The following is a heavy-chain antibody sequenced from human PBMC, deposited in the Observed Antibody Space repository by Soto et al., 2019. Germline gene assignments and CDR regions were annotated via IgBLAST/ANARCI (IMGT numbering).Heavy chain of an antibody. CDR1: GFSFSDYY. CDR2: ISSSGDTI. V-gene: IGHV3-11*01. Sequence: QVHLVESGGGLVKPGGSLRLSCAASGFSFSDYYMSWIRQAPGKGLEWVSYISSSGDTIYYADSVRGRFTISRDNAKNSLYLQMTSLRAEDTAVYFCAREAAMAVHYCYYMDVWGKGTTVAVSS. J-gene: IGHJ6*03. CDR3: AREAAMAVHYCYYMDV. D-gene: IGHD5-18*01.